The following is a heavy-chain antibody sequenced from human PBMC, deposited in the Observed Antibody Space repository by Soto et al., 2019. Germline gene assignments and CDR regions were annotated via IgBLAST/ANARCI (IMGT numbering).Heavy chain of an antibody. CDR1: GGSISSGDYF. V-gene: IGHV4-30-4*01. CDR2: MYKTGAT. D-gene: IGHD4-17*01. Sequence: SETLSLTCTVSGGSISSGDYFWSWIRQTPGKGLEWIKYMYKTGATYDNPSLRSRVSMSIDPSKNQFSLKVTSVTAADSAVYYCARGVSGPLYAFDSWGQGTPLTVSS. J-gene: IGHJ4*02. CDR3: ARGVSGPLYAFDS.